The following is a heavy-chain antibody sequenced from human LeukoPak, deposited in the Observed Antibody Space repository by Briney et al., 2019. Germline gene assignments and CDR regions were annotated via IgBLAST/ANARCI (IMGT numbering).Heavy chain of an antibody. J-gene: IGHJ3*02. CDR3: AKGLYCSGGSCYGFAFDI. Sequence: GGSLRLSCAASGFTFSSYVMHWVRQAPGKGLEWVAFIRYDGSNKYYADSVKGRFTISRDNSKNTLYLQMNSLRAEDTAVYYCAKGLYCSGGSCYGFAFDIWGQGTMVTVSS. CDR1: GFTFSSYV. D-gene: IGHD2-15*01. V-gene: IGHV3-30*02. CDR2: IRYDGSNK.